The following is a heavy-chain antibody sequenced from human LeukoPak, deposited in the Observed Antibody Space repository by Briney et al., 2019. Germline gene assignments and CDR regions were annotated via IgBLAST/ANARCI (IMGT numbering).Heavy chain of an antibody. J-gene: IGHJ3*02. D-gene: IGHD3-10*01. CDR3: ARGIRAGVWAFDI. CDR2: ISTAGDP. Sequence: PGGSLRLSCAASGFTVSNYDLHWVRQGTGKGLEWVSGISTAGDPYYPGSVKGLFTISRENAKKSLYLQMNSLRDGDTAVYYCARGIRAGVWAFDIWGQGTMVTVAS. V-gene: IGHV3-13*04. CDR1: GFTVSNYD.